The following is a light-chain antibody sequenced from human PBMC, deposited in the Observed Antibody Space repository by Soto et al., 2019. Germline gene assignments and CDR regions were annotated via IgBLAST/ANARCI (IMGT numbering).Light chain of an antibody. CDR3: QQYYSTPWT. V-gene: IGKV1-6*01. J-gene: IGKJ1*01. CDR2: AAS. Sequence: IQMTQSPSALSASVGDRVTITCRASQGIRNDLGWYQQKPGKAPKLLIYAASNLQSGVPSRFSGSGSGTDFTLTISSLQAEDVAVYYCQQYYSTPWTFGQGTKVDIK. CDR1: QGIRND.